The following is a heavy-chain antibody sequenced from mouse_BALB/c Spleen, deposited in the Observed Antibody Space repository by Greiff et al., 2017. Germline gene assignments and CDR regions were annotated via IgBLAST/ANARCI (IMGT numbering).Heavy chain of an antibody. Sequence: VQRVESGAELMKPWDSVKISCKATGYTFSSCWIGWVKQRPGHGLEWIGEILPGSGSTNYNEKFKGKASFTADTSSNTAYMQLSSLTSEDSAVYYCDRYYGNYWMAYWGQGTLVTVSA. D-gene: IGHD2-1*01. J-gene: IGHJ3*01. V-gene: IGHV1-9*01. CDR2: ILPGSGST. CDR3: DRYYGNYWMAY. CDR1: GYTFSSCW.